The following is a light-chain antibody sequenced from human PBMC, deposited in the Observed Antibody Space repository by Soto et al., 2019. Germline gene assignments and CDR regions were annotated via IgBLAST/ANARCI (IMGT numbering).Light chain of an antibody. CDR2: EGT. Sequence: QSALTQPPSASGSPGQSVTISCTGTSSDIGAYNSVSWYQQYPGKAPKLMIYEGTNRPSGVPDRFSGSKSGNTASLTVSGLQAEDEGDYYCSSYAGNHILVFCGGTQLTVL. CDR3: SSYAGNHILV. J-gene: IGLJ2*01. CDR1: SSDIGAYNS. V-gene: IGLV2-8*01.